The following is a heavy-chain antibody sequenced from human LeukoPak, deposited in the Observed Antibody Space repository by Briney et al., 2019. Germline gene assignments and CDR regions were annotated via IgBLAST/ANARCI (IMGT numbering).Heavy chain of an antibody. CDR2: IWSDGSKK. CDR3: ARDFWEATIIDYYYYYGMDV. V-gene: IGHV3-33*01. Sequence: PGRSLRLSCAASGFTFSNYGMFWVRQAPGKGLEWVALIWSDGSKKYYVDSVKGRFTISRDNAKNSLYLQMNSLRAEDTAVYYCARDFWEATIIDYYYYYGMDVWGQGTTVTVSS. J-gene: IGHJ6*02. D-gene: IGHD5-12*01. CDR1: GFTFSNYG.